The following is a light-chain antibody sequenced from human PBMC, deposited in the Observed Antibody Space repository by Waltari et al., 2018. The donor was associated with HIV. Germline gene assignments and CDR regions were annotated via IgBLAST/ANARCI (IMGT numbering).Light chain of an antibody. CDR2: HVS. J-gene: IGLJ2*01. Sequence: QSALTQPASVSGSPGQSITISCTGTSSDVGGYTYVSCYQQHPGKAPKLMIYHVSNRPSGVSNRFSGSKSGNTASLTISGLQAEDEADYYCTSYTSSNTLVIFGGGTKLTVL. CDR3: TSYTSSNTLVI. CDR1: SSDVGGYTY. V-gene: IGLV2-14*03.